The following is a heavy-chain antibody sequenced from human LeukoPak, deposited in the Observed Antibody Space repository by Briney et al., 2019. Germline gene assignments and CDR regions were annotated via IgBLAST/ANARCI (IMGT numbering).Heavy chain of an antibody. J-gene: IGHJ4*02. Sequence: ASVKVSCKASGYTFTSYAMNWVRQAPGQGLEWMGWINTNTGNPTYAQGFTGRFVFSLDTSVSTAYLQISSLKAKDAAVYYCAKRSPSYSSSSGNDYWGQGTLVTVSS. CDR1: GYTFTSYA. CDR3: AKRSPSYSSSSGNDY. CDR2: INTNTGNP. D-gene: IGHD6-6*01. V-gene: IGHV7-4-1*02.